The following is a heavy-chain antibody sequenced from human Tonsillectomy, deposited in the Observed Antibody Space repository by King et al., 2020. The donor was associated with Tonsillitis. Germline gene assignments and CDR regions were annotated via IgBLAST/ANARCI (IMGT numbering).Heavy chain of an antibody. CDR3: AVKVDVDTAMVFDY. D-gene: IGHD5-18*01. Sequence: ITLKESGPTLVKPTQTLTLTCTFSEFSLSTSGVGVGWIRQPPGKALEWLALIYWDDDKRYSPSLKSRLTITKDTSKNQVVLKMTNMDPVDTATYYCAVKVDVDTAMVFDYWGQGTLVTVSS. J-gene: IGHJ4*02. CDR1: EFSLSTSGVG. CDR2: IYWDDDK. V-gene: IGHV2-5*02.